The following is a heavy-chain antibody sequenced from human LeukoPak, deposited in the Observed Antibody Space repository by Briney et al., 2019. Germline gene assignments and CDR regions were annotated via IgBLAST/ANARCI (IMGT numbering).Heavy chain of an antibody. CDR2: INQDGSEK. CDR1: GFTFSGYW. Sequence: GGSLRLSCAASGFTFSGYWMSWVRQAPGKGLEWVANINQDGSEKYYVDSVKGRSTISRDNAQNSLYLHMNSLRAEDTAVYYCARGPFSSSWSEFDYWGQGTLVTVSS. D-gene: IGHD6-13*01. J-gene: IGHJ4*02. V-gene: IGHV3-7*01. CDR3: ARGPFSSSWSEFDY.